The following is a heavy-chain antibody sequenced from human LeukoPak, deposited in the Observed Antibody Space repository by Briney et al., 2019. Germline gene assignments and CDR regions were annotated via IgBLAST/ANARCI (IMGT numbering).Heavy chain of an antibody. J-gene: IGHJ4*02. CDR3: ATDSPGSYYDSSGYYSHFPFGY. D-gene: IGHD3-22*01. CDR1: GGTFSSYA. V-gene: IGHV1-69*13. CDR2: IILIFGTG. Sequence: PSVKVSCKASGGTFSSYAISWVRQAPGQGLEWMGGIILIFGTGNYAQKFQGRVTITADESTSTAYMELSSLRSEDTAVYYCATDSPGSYYDSSGYYSHFPFGYWGQGTLVTVSS.